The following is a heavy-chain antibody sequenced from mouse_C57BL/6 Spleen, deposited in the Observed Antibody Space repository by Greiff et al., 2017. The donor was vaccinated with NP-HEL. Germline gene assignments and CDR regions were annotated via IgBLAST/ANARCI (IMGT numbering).Heavy chain of an antibody. J-gene: IGHJ1*03. CDR3: TDYYGSSPWYCDV. Sequence: VQLQQSGAELVRPGASVTLSCKASGYTFTDYEMHWVKQTPVHGLEWIGAIDPETGGTAYNQKFKGKAILTADKSSSTAYMELRSLTSEDSAVYYCTDYYGSSPWYCDVWGTGTTVTVSS. CDR1: GYTFTDYE. D-gene: IGHD1-1*01. CDR2: IDPETGGT. V-gene: IGHV1-15*01.